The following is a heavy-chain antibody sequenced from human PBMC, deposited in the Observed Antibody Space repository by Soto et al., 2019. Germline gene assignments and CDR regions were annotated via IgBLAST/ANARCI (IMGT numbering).Heavy chain of an antibody. D-gene: IGHD2-15*01. CDR1: GGSISSYY. V-gene: IGHV4-59*08. CDR3: ARLGYCSGCSCYSGWFAL. Sequence: SETLSLTCTVSGGSISSYYWSWIRQPPGKGLEWIGYIYYSGSTNYNPSLKSRVTISVDTSKNQFSLKLSSVTAADTAVYYCARLGYCSGCSCYSGWFALCSQGSLVTVSS. CDR2: IYYSGST. J-gene: IGHJ5*02.